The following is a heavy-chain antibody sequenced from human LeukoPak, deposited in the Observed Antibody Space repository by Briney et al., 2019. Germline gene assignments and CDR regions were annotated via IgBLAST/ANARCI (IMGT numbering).Heavy chain of an antibody. CDR3: AKDPNWNGQFGY. Sequence: GESLRLSCAASGFTFRSYAITWVRQAPGKGLEWVSAISGSGGSTYYADSVNGRFTISRDNSKNTLYLQMNSLRAEDTAVYYCAKDPNWNGQFGYWGQGTLVTVSS. V-gene: IGHV3-23*01. D-gene: IGHD1-1*01. J-gene: IGHJ4*02. CDR2: ISGSGGST. CDR1: GFTFRSYA.